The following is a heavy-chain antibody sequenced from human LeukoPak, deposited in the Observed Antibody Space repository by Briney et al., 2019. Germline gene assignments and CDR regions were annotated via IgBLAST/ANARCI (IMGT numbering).Heavy chain of an antibody. CDR1: GYSFTNYA. CDR2: IIPIFGTA. Sequence: SVKVSCKASGYSFTNYAMNWVRQAPGQGLEWMGGIIPIFGTANYAQKFQGRVTMTRDTSTSTVYMELSSLRSEDTAVYYCARQTIAASDYYYYMDVWGKGTTVTISS. V-gene: IGHV1-69*05. CDR3: ARQTIAASDYYYYMDV. D-gene: IGHD6-13*01. J-gene: IGHJ6*03.